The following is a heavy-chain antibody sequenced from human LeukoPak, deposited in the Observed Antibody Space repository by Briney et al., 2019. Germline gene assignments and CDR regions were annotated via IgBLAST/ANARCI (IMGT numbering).Heavy chain of an antibody. CDR1: GYTLTELS. CDR3: ATESAARPKGWFDP. D-gene: IGHD6-6*01. J-gene: IGHJ5*02. Sequence: ASVKVSCKVSGYTLTELSMHWVRQAPGKGLEWMGGFDPEDGETIYAQKFQGRVTMTEDTSTDTAYMELSSLRSEDTAVYYCATESAARPKGWFDPWGQGTLVIVSS. CDR2: FDPEDGET. V-gene: IGHV1-24*01.